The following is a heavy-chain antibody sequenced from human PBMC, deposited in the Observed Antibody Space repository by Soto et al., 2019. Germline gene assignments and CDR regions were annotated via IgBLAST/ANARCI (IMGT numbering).Heavy chain of an antibody. CDR1: GGCFSGYY. CDR3: ARGRLNWNP. Sequence: KASETLSLTCAVYGGCFSGYYWSWIRQPPGKGLEWIGEINHSGGTNYNPSLKSRVTISVDTSKNQFSLKLSSVTAADTAVYYCARGRLNWNPWGQGTLVTVSS. CDR2: INHSGGT. V-gene: IGHV4-34*01. D-gene: IGHD1-1*01. J-gene: IGHJ5*02.